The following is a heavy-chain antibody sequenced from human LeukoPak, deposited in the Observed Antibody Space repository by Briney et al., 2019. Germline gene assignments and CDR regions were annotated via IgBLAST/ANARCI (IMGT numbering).Heavy chain of an antibody. V-gene: IGHV4-39*01. J-gene: IGHJ6*02. CDR3: ASPQRAPPPNYYGMDV. Sequence: SETLSLTCTVSGGSISSSSYYWGWIRQPPGKGLEWIGSIYYSGSTYYNPSLKSRVTISVDTSKNQFSLKLSSVTAADTAVYYCASPQRAPPPNYYGMDVWGQGTTVTVSS. CDR2: IYYSGST. CDR1: GGSISSSSYY. D-gene: IGHD1-1*01.